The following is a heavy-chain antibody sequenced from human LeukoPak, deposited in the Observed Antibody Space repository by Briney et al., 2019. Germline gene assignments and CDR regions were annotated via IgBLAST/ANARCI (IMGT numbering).Heavy chain of an antibody. D-gene: IGHD2-2*01. J-gene: IGHJ4*02. CDR1: GVTFSSYA. V-gene: IGHV3-30*04. CDR3: ARDCSSTSCFDY. CDR2: ISYDGSNK. Sequence: GGSLRLSCAASGVTFSSYAMHWVRQAPGKGLEWVAVISYDGSNKYYADSVKGRFTISRDNSKNTLYLQMNSLRAEDTAVYYCARDCSSTSCFDYWGQGTLVTVSS.